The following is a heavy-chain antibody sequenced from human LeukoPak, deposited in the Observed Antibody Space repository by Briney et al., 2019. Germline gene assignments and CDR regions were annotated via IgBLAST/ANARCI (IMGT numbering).Heavy chain of an antibody. CDR1: GGSISRFY. Sequence: PSETLSLTCTVSGGSISRFYWSWIRQPPGKGLECIAYIYYTGHTNYNPSLRSRVTMSLDTSKSQFSLKLSSVTAADTAVYYCARNSNFVGATNNDALDIWGQGTMVTVSS. D-gene: IGHD1-26*01. J-gene: IGHJ3*02. CDR2: IYYTGHT. V-gene: IGHV4-59*01. CDR3: ARNSNFVGATNNDALDI.